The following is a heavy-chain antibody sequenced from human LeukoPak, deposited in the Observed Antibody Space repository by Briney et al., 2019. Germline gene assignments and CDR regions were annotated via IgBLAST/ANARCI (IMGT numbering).Heavy chain of an antibody. V-gene: IGHV3-23*01. CDR2: ISGSGGST. J-gene: IGHJ4*02. CDR3: ARGGSSGSYPA. Sequence: GGSLRLSCAASGFTFSSYAMSWVRQAPGKGLEWVSAISGSGGSTYYADSVKGRFTISRDNSKNTLYLQMNSLRAEDTAVYYCARGGSSGSYPAWGQGTLVTVSS. D-gene: IGHD3-10*01. CDR1: GFTFSSYA.